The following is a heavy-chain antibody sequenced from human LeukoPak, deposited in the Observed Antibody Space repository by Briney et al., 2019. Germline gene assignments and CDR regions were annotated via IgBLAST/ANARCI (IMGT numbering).Heavy chain of an antibody. V-gene: IGHV3-23*01. CDR2: IGGRGGST. J-gene: IGHJ5*02. CDR1: GFTFCSFT. D-gene: IGHD3-16*01. Sequence: PGGSLRLSCAASGFTFCSFTMTWVRQAPGKGLEWVSAIGGRGGSTYYADSLEGRFTIARDNSKDMVYLQMNSLKVEDTAIYYCGKEGGAWGQGTKVTVSS. CDR3: GKEGGA.